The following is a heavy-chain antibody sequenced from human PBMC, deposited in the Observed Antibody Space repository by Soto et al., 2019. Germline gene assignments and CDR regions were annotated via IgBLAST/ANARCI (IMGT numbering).Heavy chain of an antibody. CDR1: GFTFSDHY. J-gene: IGHJ4*02. Sequence: EVQLVESGGGLVQPEGSLRLSCAASGFTFSDHYMDWVRQAPGKGLEWVGRIKNKANSYTTEYAAPAKGRFIISRDDSKNSVFLQMNRLKTDDTAVYSCTRVRLGSSRPSDYWGQGILVTVSS. CDR3: TRVRLGSSRPSDY. CDR2: IKNKANSYTT. D-gene: IGHD6-13*01. V-gene: IGHV3-72*01.